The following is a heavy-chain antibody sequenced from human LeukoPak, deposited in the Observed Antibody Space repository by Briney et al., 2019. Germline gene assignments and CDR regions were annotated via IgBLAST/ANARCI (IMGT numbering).Heavy chain of an antibody. J-gene: IGHJ6*02. V-gene: IGHV3-23*01. CDR3: ARGDGGMDV. Sequence: QAGGSLRLSCAASGFTFSSYAMSWVRQAPGKGLEWVSAISGSGGSTYYADSVKGRFTISRENAKNSLYLQMNSLRAGDTAVYYCARGDGGMDVWGQGTTVTVSS. D-gene: IGHD4-17*01. CDR1: GFTFSSYA. CDR2: ISGSGGST.